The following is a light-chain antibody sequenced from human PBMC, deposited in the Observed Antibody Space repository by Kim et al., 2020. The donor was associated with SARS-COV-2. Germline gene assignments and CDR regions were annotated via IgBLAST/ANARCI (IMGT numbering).Light chain of an antibody. CDR2: KAF. V-gene: IGKV1-5*03. CDR3: QQYNTYLRT. CDR1: QNINSW. J-gene: IGKJ1*01. Sequence: ASVGDRVTITCRASQNINSWLAWYQQKPGKAPKVLIYKAFSLESGVPSRFSGSGSGTEFTLTISSLQPDDFATYYCQQYNTYLRTFGQGTKVDIK.